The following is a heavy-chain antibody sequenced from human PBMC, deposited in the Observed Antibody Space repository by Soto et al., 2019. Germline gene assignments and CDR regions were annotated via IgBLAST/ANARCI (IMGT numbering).Heavy chain of an antibody. D-gene: IGHD3-22*01. CDR3: ARASSGYYDSTYLDY. J-gene: IGHJ4*02. V-gene: IGHV4-59*01. CDR2: IYYSGST. CDR1: GGSISSYY. Sequence: PSETLSLTCTVSGGSISSYYWSWIRQPPGKGLEWIGYIYYSGSTNYNPSLKSRVTISVDTSKNQFSLKLSSVTAADTAVYYCARASSGYYDSTYLDYWGQGTLVTVSS.